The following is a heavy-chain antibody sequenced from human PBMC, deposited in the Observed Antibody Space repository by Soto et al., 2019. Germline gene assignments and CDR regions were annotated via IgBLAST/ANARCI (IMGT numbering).Heavy chain of an antibody. J-gene: IGHJ4*02. CDR2: ISAYNGNT. CDR3: ARDQRIYGEPSFDY. V-gene: IGHV1-18*01. CDR1: GSRYTGYS. D-gene: IGHD3-16*01. Sequence: VSVTVSFKDYGSRYTGYSVTWVRPAPGQGLEWMGWISAYNGNTNYAQKLQDRVTMTRDTSMNTVYMEFSRLRSDDTAVYYCARDQRIYGEPSFDYWGKGTLGNVS.